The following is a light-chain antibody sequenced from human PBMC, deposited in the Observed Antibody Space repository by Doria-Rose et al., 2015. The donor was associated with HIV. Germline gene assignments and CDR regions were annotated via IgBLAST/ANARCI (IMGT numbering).Light chain of an antibody. J-gene: IGLJ1*01. CDR3: CSYAGSDTPYV. CDR2: DVS. V-gene: IGLV2-11*01. CDR1: SSDVGGYNY. Sequence: LTQPRSVPGSPGQSVTISCTGGSSDVGGYNYVSWYQEHPGKAPKLMMHDVSKRPSGVPDRFSGSKSGNTASLTISGLQAEDEADYYCCSYAGSDTPYVFGTGTRVTVL.